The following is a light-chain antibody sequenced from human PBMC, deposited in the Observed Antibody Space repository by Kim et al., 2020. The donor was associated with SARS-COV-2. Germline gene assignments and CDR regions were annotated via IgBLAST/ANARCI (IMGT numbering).Light chain of an antibody. V-gene: IGLV3-9*01. CDR3: QVWDGRAVV. Sequence: SYELTQPLSVSVALGQTARMTCGGDNIEKRNVHWYQQRPGQAPILVLYRDSKRPSGIPERVSGSNSGNTATLTISRVQAGDEADYYCQVWDGRAVVFGGG. CDR1: NIEKRN. CDR2: RDS. J-gene: IGLJ2*01.